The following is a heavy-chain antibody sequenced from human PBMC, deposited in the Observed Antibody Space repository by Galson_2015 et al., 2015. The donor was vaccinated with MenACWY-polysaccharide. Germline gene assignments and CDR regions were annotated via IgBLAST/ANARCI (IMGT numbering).Heavy chain of an antibody. CDR2: IQYDGSNK. Sequence: SLRLSCAASGLSFSGSGMHWVRQAPGKGLEWVAVIQYDGSNKVYVDSVKGRFTISRDNSKNTLYLEMNSLRAEDTAVYYCARGGSRIAFHAFDIWGRGTMVTVSS. CDR3: ARGGSRIAFHAFDI. D-gene: IGHD2-15*01. CDR1: GLSFSGSG. V-gene: IGHV3-33*01. J-gene: IGHJ3*02.